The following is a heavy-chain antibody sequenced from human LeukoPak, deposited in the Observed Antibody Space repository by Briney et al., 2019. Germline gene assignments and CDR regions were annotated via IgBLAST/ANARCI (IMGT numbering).Heavy chain of an antibody. CDR2: INPSVGVT. D-gene: IGHD3-22*01. CDR3: ARPSSPVAGQWLRGDCGP. J-gene: IGHJ5*02. CDR1: GYTFTNYY. V-gene: IGHV1-46*01. Sequence: ASVKDSCKTSGYTFTNYYLHWVRQTPGQGLEWMGMINPSVGVTTYAPKFQGRVSMTRDTSTITVYMELKSLISEDTAVYYCARPSSPVAGQWLRGDCGPWGQGTLVTVSS.